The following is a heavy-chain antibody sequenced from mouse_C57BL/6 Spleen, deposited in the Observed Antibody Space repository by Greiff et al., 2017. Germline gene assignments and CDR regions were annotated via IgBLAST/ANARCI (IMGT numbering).Heavy chain of an antibody. J-gene: IGHJ1*03. Sequence: EVQGVESGGGLVQPGGSLKLSCAASGFPFSDYYMYWVRQTPEKRLEWVAYISNGGGSTYYPDTVKGRFTISRDNAKNTLYLQMSRLKSEDTAMYYCARLLRSPYWYFDVWGTGTTVTVSS. CDR3: ARLLRSPYWYFDV. D-gene: IGHD1-1*01. CDR1: GFPFSDYY. CDR2: ISNGGGST. V-gene: IGHV5-12*01.